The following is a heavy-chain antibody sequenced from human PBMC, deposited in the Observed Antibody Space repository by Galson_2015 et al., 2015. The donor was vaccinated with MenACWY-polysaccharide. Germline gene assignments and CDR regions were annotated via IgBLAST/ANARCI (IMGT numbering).Heavy chain of an antibody. V-gene: IGHV1-46*01. J-gene: IGHJ4*02. CDR1: GYTFTSYD. D-gene: IGHD1-26*01. CDR2: INPSGGST. CDR3: ACAYPVGDTTDPEY. Sequence: SVKVSCKASGYTFTSYDMHWVRQAPGQGLEWMGIINPSGGSTSYAQKFQGRVTMTRDTSTSTVYMELSSLRSEDKAVYYCACAYPVGDTTDPEYWGQGTLVTVSS.